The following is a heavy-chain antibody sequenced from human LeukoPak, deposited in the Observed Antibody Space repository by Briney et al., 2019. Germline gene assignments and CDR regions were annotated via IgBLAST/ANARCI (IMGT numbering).Heavy chain of an antibody. CDR3: TRGAVVRGVNRTY. Sequence: ETLSLTCAVYGGSLSGYYWSWIRQPPGKGLEWIGEISHTGINHRVITNYLPSLKSRISISIDTSKNQFSLKLNSVTAADTAVYYCTRGAVVRGVNRTYWGQGSLVTVSS. CDR2: ISHTGINHRVIT. J-gene: IGHJ4*02. V-gene: IGHV4-34*01. CDR1: GGSLSGYY. D-gene: IGHD3-10*01.